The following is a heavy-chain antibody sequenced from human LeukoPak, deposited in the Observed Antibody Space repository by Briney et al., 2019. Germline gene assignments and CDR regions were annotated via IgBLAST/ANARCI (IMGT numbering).Heavy chain of an antibody. J-gene: IGHJ5*02. CDR2: ISGRSGST. V-gene: IGHV3-23*01. CDR1: GFIFSNYA. CDR3: ARDLLAPWFDP. Sequence: GASLRLSCAASGFIFSNYAMYWVRQAPGKGLEWVSAISGRSGSTYYADSVKGRFTISRDSSKNTLYLQMNSLRADDTAVYYCARDLLAPWFDPWGQGTLVTVSS.